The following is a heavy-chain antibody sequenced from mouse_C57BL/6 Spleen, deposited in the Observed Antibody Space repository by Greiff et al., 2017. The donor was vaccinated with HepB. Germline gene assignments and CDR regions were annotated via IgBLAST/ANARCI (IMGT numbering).Heavy chain of an antibody. D-gene: IGHD1-1*01. CDR1: GYTFTDYY. CDR3: ARIRYAMDY. CDR2: IYPGSGNT. V-gene: IGHV1-76*01. Sequence: QVQLKESGAELVRPGASVKLSCKASGYTFTDYYINWVKQRPGQGLEWIARIYPGSGNTYYNEKFKGKATLTAEKSSSTAYMQLSSLTSEDSAVYFCARIRYAMDYWGQGTSVTVSS. J-gene: IGHJ4*01.